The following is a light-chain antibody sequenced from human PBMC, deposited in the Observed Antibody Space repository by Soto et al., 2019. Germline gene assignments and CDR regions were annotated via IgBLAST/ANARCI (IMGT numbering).Light chain of an antibody. CDR2: DAS. Sequence: DIQMTQSPSTLSASVGDRVTITCRASQSISSWLAWYQQKPGKAPKLLIYDASSLESGVPSRFSGSGSGTEFTLTISSLHPDDFATYDCQQYNSPGTFGPGTKVDIK. CDR3: QQYNSPGT. V-gene: IGKV1-5*01. CDR1: QSISSW. J-gene: IGKJ3*01.